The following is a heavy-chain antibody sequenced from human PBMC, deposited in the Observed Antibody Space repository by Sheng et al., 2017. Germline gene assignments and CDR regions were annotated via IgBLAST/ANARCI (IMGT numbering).Heavy chain of an antibody. CDR1: GFSVLSNY. Sequence: QLVDSGGGLIQPGGSLTLSCAASGFSVLSNYMTWVRQAPGKGLEWVSFIYTVGTTKYADSVKGRFTVSRDSTKNTVNLEMKNLRVGDTAVYFCARVGYYHDSGGSSRDYYAMDVWDQGP. CDR3: ARVGYYHDSGGSSRDYYAMDV. CDR2: IYTVGTT. V-gene: IGHV3-53*01. J-gene: IGHJ6*02. D-gene: IGHD6-19*01.